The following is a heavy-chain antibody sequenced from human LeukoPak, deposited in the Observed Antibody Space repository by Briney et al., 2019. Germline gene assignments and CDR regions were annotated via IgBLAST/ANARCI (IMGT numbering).Heavy chain of an antibody. D-gene: IGHD3-3*01. CDR1: GGSISSSSYY. CDR2: IYYSGST. CDR3: ARQRGTIFATGVFDY. J-gene: IGHJ4*02. Sequence: PSETLSLTCTVSGGSISSSSYYWGWIRQPPGKGLEWIGSIYYSGSTYYNPSLKSRVTISVDTSKNQFSLKLSSVTAAGTAVYYCARQRGTIFATGVFDYWGQGTLVTVSS. V-gene: IGHV4-39*01.